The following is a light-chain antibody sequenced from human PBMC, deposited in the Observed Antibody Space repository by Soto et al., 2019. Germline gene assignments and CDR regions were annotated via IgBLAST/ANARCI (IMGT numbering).Light chain of an antibody. J-gene: IGLJ2*01. CDR2: SSD. Sequence: QSVLTQPPSASGTPGQRVTISCSGSSSNIGSNTVNWYQQLPGSAPKLLIYSSDQRPSGGPDRFSGSKSGTSASLAISGLQSEDEADYYCGAWDDSLNGHVVFGGGTKLTVL. CDR3: GAWDDSLNGHVV. CDR1: SSNIGSNT. V-gene: IGLV1-44*01.